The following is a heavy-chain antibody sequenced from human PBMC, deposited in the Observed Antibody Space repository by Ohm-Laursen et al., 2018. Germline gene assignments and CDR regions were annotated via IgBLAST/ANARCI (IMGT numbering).Heavy chain of an antibody. Sequence: RESLRISCKGYGYSFASYWIHWVRQMPGKGLERMGIIYPGDSDTRYSPSFQGQVTISADKSISTAYLQWSSLKASDTAMYYCARLISYGDSRRFDYWGQGTMVTVSS. D-gene: IGHD5-18*01. J-gene: IGHJ4*02. V-gene: IGHV5-51*01. CDR3: ARLISYGDSRRFDY. CDR1: GYSFASYW. CDR2: IYPGDSDT.